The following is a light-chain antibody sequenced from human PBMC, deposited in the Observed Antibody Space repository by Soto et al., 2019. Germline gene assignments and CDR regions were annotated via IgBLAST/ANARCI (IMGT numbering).Light chain of an antibody. V-gene: IGKV3-20*01. J-gene: IGKJ1*01. CDR2: GAS. CDR1: QNVSSNL. Sequence: TVLTQSPGTLSLSPGERATLSCRASQNVSSNLLVWYQQHPGQAPRLLIYGASSRATGIPERFSGSGSGTDFSLTIRRLEPDDFAVYYCQKYDDWPETFGQGTKVEIK. CDR3: QKYDDWPET.